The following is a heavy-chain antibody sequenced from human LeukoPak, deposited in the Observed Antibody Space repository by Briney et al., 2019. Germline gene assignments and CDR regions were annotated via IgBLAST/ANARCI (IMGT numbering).Heavy chain of an antibody. CDR2: IYYSVST. CDR1: GDSISSSSYY. CDR3: PNRGGGDVDAFDI. V-gene: IGHV4-39*07. Sequence: SATLSLTCTISGDSISSSSYYWGWVRQPPGKGLECIGSIYYSVSTYYTPSLQSRVTISVDTSKNQFSLKLSSVTAADTAVYYCPNRGGGDVDAFDIWGQGTMVTVSS. J-gene: IGHJ3*02. D-gene: IGHD2-21*02.